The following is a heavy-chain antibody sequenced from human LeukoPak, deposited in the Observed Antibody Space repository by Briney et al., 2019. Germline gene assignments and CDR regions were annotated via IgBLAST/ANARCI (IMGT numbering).Heavy chain of an antibody. Sequence: GRSLRLSCAASGFTFSSYAMHWVRQAPGKGLEWVAVISYDGSNKYYADSVKGRFTISRDYPKNTLYLQMNSLRAEDTAVYFCAKYSGSYYYPPNWDSWGQGTRVTVSS. CDR1: GFTFSSYA. D-gene: IGHD1-26*01. CDR3: AKYSGSYYYPPNWDS. J-gene: IGHJ4*02. V-gene: IGHV3-30*04. CDR2: ISYDGSNK.